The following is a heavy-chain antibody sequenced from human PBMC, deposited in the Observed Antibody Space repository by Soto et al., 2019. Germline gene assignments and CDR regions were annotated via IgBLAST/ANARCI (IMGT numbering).Heavy chain of an antibody. Sequence: SETLSLTCAVSGGSISSSNWWSWVRQPPGKGLEWIGEIYHSGSTNYNPSLKSRVTISLDKSKNQFSLKLSSVTAADTAVYYCARTGYSRSRYGAFDIWGQGTMVTVSS. CDR1: GGSISSSNW. V-gene: IGHV4-4*02. CDR3: ARTGYSRSRYGAFDI. J-gene: IGHJ3*02. D-gene: IGHD6-13*01. CDR2: IYHSGST.